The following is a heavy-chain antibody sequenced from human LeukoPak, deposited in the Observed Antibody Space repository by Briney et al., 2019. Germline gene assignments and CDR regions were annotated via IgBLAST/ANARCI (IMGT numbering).Heavy chain of an antibody. CDR1: GFTFSSYG. Sequence: GGSLRLSCAASGFTFSSYGMSWVRQAPGKGLEWVANIKQDGSEKYYVDSVKGRFTISRDHAKNSLYLQMNSLRAEDTAVYYCAREIEQWLVLDYRGQGTLVTVSS. CDR3: AREIEQWLVLDY. D-gene: IGHD6-19*01. V-gene: IGHV3-7*01. CDR2: IKQDGSEK. J-gene: IGHJ4*02.